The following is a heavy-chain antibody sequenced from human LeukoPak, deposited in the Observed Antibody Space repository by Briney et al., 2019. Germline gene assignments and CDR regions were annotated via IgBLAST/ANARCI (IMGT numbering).Heavy chain of an antibody. D-gene: IGHD6-13*01. CDR3: AREIKYSSSLNAFDI. J-gene: IGHJ3*02. Sequence: ASVKVSCKASGYTFTSYGISWVRQAPGQGLEWMGWMNPNSGNTGYAQKFQGRVTMTRNTSISTAYMELSSLRSEDTAVYYCAREIKYSSSLNAFDIWGQGTMVTVSS. V-gene: IGHV1-8*02. CDR2: MNPNSGNT. CDR1: GYTFTSYG.